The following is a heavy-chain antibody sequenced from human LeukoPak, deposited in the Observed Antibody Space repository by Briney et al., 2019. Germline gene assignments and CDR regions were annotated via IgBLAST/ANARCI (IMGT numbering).Heavy chain of an antibody. CDR2: ISSTSIYI. D-gene: IGHD3-9*01. V-gene: IGHV3-21*01. CDR3: ARDPLRYLRVGHYDY. Sequence: GGSLRLSCAASGFAFNTYTINWVRQAPGKGLEWVSSISSTSIYIYYADSVKGRFTISRDNAKNSVYLQMNSLRVEDTAVYYCARDPLRYLRVGHYDYWGQGTLVAVSS. J-gene: IGHJ4*02. CDR1: GFAFNTYT.